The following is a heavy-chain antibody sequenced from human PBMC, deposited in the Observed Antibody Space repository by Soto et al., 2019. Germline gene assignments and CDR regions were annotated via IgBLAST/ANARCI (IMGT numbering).Heavy chain of an antibody. CDR1: GGSFSGYY. V-gene: IGHV4-34*01. Sequence: PSETLSLTCAVYGGSFSGYYWSWIRQPPGKGLEWIGEINHSGSTNYNPSLKSRVTISVDTSKNQFSLKLSSVTAADTAVYYCARHNSGDFDYWGQGPLVTVAS. CDR3: ARHNSGDFDY. CDR2: INHSGST. D-gene: IGHD4-17*01. J-gene: IGHJ4*02.